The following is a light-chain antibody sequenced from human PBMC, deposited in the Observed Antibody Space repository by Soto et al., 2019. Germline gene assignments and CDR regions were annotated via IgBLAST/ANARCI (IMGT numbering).Light chain of an antibody. CDR2: NNN. J-gene: IGLJ2*01. CDR3: QSYDSSLSGVV. CDR1: AFNVGEGFD. V-gene: IGLV1-40*01. Sequence: QSVLTQPPSVSGATGQRVVVSCNGTAFNVGEGFDVHWYQQLPGKAPKLLIYNNNRRPSGVPERFSGSRSGTSASLAIDGLQAEDEAHYYCQSYDSSLSGVVFGGGTKVTVL.